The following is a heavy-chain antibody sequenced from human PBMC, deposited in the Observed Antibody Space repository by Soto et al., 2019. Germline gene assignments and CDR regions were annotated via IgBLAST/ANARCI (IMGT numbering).Heavy chain of an antibody. CDR2: ISYDGSNK. CDR3: AKDPSSALWFGESLDS. V-gene: IGHV3-30*18. Sequence: QVQLVESGGGEVQPGRSLRLSCAASGFTFSTAGMHWVRQAPGKGLEWVALISYDGSNKYYADSVKGRFTISRDNSKNTVYLQMIGLRAEDTAVYYCAKDPSSALWFGESLDSWGQGTLVTVSS. CDR1: GFTFSTAG. J-gene: IGHJ4*02. D-gene: IGHD3-10*01.